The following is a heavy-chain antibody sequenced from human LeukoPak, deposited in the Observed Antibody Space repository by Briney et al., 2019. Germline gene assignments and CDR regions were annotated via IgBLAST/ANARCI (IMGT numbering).Heavy chain of an antibody. CDR3: ARTLSGYDSLYYFDY. Sequence: GRSLRLSCAASGFTFSSYAMHWVRQAPGKGLGWVAVISYDGSNKYYADSVKGRFTISRDNSKNTLYLQMNSLRAEDTAVYYCARTLSGYDSLYYFDYWGQGTLVTVSS. CDR2: ISYDGSNK. D-gene: IGHD5-12*01. CDR1: GFTFSSYA. V-gene: IGHV3-30*04. J-gene: IGHJ4*02.